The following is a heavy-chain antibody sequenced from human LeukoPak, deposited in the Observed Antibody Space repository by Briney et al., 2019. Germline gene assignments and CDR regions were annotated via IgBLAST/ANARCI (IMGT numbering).Heavy chain of an antibody. CDR2: IYSGGST. D-gene: IGHD6-13*01. CDR3: AKDLAGYSSSWYVIYYYYGMDV. Sequence: PGGSLRLSCAASGFTVSSNYMSWVRQAPGKGLEWVSVIYSGGSTYYADSVKGRFTISRDNSKNTLYLRMNTLRAEDTAVYYCAKDLAGYSSSWYVIYYYYGMDVWGQGTTVTVSS. J-gene: IGHJ6*02. V-gene: IGHV3-53*01. CDR1: GFTVSSNY.